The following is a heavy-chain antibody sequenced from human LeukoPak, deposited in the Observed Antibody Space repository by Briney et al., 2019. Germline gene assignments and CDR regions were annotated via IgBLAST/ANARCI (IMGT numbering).Heavy chain of an antibody. CDR3: ARRDYYGSGSSYPFDY. J-gene: IGHJ4*02. Sequence: WVRQPPGKGLEWIGSIYYSGSTYYNPSLKSRVTISVDTSKNQFSLKLSSVTAADTAVYYCARRDYYGSGSSYPFDYWGQGTLVTVSS. V-gene: IGHV4-39*01. CDR2: IYYSGST. D-gene: IGHD3-10*01.